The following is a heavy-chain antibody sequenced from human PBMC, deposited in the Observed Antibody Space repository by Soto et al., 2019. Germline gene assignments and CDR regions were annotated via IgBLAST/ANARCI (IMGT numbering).Heavy chain of an antibody. V-gene: IGHV6-1*01. Sequence: QGQLQQSGPGLVKPSQTLSLTCAISGDSVSSDITSWNWIRQSPSRVLEWLGRTYYRSKWYHDYAASVKSRITNNPDTSKNQCSLELNSINPDDRAVYYCARWNALDVGGQGTVVTVSS. CDR3: ARWNALDV. CDR1: GDSVSSDITS. D-gene: IGHD5-12*01. J-gene: IGHJ3*01. CDR2: TYYRSKWYH.